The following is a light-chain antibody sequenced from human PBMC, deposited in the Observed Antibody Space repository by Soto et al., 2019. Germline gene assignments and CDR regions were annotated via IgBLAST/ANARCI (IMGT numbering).Light chain of an antibody. CDR2: DVS. J-gene: IGLJ3*02. CDR3: CSYGAR. Sequence: QSALTQSPSASGSPGQSVTISCTGTSSDIGGYNSVSWYQQHPGKAPKLMIYDVSKRPSGVPDRFSGSKSGNTASLTISGLRAEDEADYYCCSYGARFGGGTKVTVL. V-gene: IGLV2-8*01. CDR1: SSDIGGYNS.